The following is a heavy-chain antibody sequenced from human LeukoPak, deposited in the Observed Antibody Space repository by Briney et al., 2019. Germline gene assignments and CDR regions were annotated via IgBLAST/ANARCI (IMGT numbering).Heavy chain of an antibody. J-gene: IGHJ4*02. Sequence: PGGSLRLSCAASGFTFSSYGMHWVRQAPGKGLEWVAFIRYDGSNKYYADSVKGRFTISRDNSKNTLYLQMNSLRAEDTAVYYCAKLRFLDRLADVGYWGQGTLVTVSS. V-gene: IGHV3-30*02. D-gene: IGHD3-3*01. CDR2: IRYDGSNK. CDR3: AKLRFLDRLADVGY. CDR1: GFTFSSYG.